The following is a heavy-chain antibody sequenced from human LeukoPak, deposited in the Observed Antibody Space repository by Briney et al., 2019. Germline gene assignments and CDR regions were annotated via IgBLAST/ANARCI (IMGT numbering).Heavy chain of an antibody. CDR3: ARESVAAAENFDY. CDR2: TYYSGST. D-gene: IGHD2-15*01. V-gene: IGHV4-31*03. Sequence: PSQTLSLTCTVSGGSISSGGYSWSWIRQHPGKGLEWIGYTYYSGSTFYNPSLKSRVTISIDTSKNQFSLKLSSVTAANTAVYYCARESVAAAENFDYWGQGTLVTVSS. J-gene: IGHJ4*02. CDR1: GGSISSGGYS.